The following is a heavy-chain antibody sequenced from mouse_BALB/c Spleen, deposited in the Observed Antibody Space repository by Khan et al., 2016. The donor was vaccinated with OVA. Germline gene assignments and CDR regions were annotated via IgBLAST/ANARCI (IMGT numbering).Heavy chain of an antibody. J-gene: IGHJ3*01. V-gene: IGHV5-15*02. CDR3: VRGGFAY. CDR2: ISSVAYSI. Sequence: VQLKESGGGLVQPGGSRKLSCAASGFTFIDYGMAWVRQTPGKGPEWIAFISSVAYSIYYADTVTGRFPISRENAKNTLYLEMSSLRSDVTAMYYCVRGGFAYWGQGTLVTVSA. CDR1: GFTFIDYG.